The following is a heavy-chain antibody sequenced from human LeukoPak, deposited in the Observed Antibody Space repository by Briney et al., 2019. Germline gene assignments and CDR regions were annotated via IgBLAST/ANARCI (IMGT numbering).Heavy chain of an antibody. Sequence: GGSLRLSCAASGFTFSSYAMSWVRQAPGKGLEWVSAISGSGGSTYYADSVKGRFTISRDNSKNTLYLQMNSLRAEDTAVYYCATTIWGVVVPAAIFDYWGQGTLVTVSS. D-gene: IGHD2-2*02. J-gene: IGHJ4*02. CDR1: GFTFSSYA. V-gene: IGHV3-23*01. CDR2: ISGSGGST. CDR3: ATTIWGVVVPAAIFDY.